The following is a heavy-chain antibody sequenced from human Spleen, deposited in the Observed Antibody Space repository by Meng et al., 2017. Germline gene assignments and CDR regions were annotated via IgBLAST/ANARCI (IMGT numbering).Heavy chain of an antibody. CDR1: GFTFSSYA. CDR2: ISGSGGST. J-gene: IGHJ4*02. V-gene: IGHV3-23*01. D-gene: IGHD3-16*01. Sequence: GGSLRLSCAASGFTFSSYAMSWVRQAPGKGLEWVSAISGSGGSTYYADSVKGRFTISRDNSKNTVFLQINSLRVEDTAVYYCARSPIDKYDLSALPLDYWGQGTRVTVSS. CDR3: ARSPIDKYDLSALPLDY.